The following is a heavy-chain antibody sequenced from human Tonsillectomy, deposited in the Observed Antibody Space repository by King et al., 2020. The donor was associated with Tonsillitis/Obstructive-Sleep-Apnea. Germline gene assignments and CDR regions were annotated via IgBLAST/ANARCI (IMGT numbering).Heavy chain of an antibody. CDR1: GFTFSSYA. Sequence: VQLVESGGGLVQPGGSLRLSCAASGFTFSSYAMNWVRQAPGKGLEGVSAISVSGGSTYFADSVKGRFTISRDNSKNTLYLKMNGLRAEDTAIYYCAREYSVDAPMATGYYYYSGMDVWGQGPTVTVSS. CDR2: ISVSGGST. V-gene: IGHV3-23*04. J-gene: IGHJ6*02. D-gene: IGHD5-18*01. CDR3: AREYSVDAPMATGYYYYSGMDV.